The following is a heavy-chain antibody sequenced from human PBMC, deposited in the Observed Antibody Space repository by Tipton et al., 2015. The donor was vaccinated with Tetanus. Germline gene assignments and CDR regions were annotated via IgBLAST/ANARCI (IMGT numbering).Heavy chain of an antibody. CDR2: ISWNSGSI. Sequence: SLRLSCAASGFTFDDYAMHWVRQAPGKGLEWVSGISWNSGSIGYADSVKGRFTISRDNAKNSLYLQMNSLRAEDTALYYCAKDKSDLGYCSGGSCYTHYYGMDVWGQGTTVTVSS. D-gene: IGHD2-15*01. V-gene: IGHV3-9*01. CDR1: GFTFDDYA. J-gene: IGHJ6*02. CDR3: AKDKSDLGYCSGGSCYTHYYGMDV.